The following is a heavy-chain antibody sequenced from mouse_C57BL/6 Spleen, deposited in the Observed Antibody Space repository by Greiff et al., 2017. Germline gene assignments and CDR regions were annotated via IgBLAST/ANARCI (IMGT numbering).Heavy chain of an antibody. D-gene: IGHD1-1*01. V-gene: IGHV1-18*01. CDR1: GYTFTDYN. CDR3: ARRGYYGSLYWYFDV. Sequence: VQLKESGPELVKPGASVKIPCKASGYTFTDYNMDWVKQSHGKSLEWIGDINPNNGGTIYNQKFKGKATLAVDKSSSTAYMELRSLTSEDTAVYYCARRGYYGSLYWYFDVWGTGTTVTVSS. J-gene: IGHJ1*03. CDR2: INPNNGGT.